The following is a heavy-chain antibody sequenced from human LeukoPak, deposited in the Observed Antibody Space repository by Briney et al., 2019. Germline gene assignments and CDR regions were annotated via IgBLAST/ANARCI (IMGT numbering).Heavy chain of an antibody. Sequence: SQTLSLTCAISGDSVSSNSAAWNWIRQSPSRGLEWLGRTYYRSKWYNDYAVSVKSRITINPDTSKNQFSLQLNSATPEDTAVYYCAREWRGYSGYDTFRYWYFDLWGRGTLVTVSS. D-gene: IGHD5-12*01. V-gene: IGHV6-1*01. J-gene: IGHJ2*01. CDR1: GDSVSSNSAA. CDR2: TYYRSKWYN. CDR3: AREWRGYSGYDTFRYWYFDL.